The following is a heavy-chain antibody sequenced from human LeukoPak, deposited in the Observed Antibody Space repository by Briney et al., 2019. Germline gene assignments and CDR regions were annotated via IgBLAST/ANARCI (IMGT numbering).Heavy chain of an antibody. Sequence: SETLSLTCTVSGGSISSGGYYWSWIRQHPGKGLEWIGYIYYSGSTYYNPSLKSRVTISVDTSKNQFSLKLSSVTAADTAVYYCARSRDGPLYFDLWGRGTLVTASS. V-gene: IGHV4-31*03. J-gene: IGHJ2*01. CDR1: GGSISSGGYY. D-gene: IGHD5-24*01. CDR2: IYYSGST. CDR3: ARSRDGPLYFDL.